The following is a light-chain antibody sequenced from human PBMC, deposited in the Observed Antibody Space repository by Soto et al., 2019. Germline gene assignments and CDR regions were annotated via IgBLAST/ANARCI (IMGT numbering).Light chain of an antibody. Sequence: QSALTQPASVSGSPGQSITISCTGTTSDVGGYNYVSWHQKHPGKAPKLMIYDVINRPSGVSNRFSGSKSDNTASLTISGLQAEDEADYYCTSYTSSGTHVFGSGTKLTVL. CDR2: DVI. CDR1: TSDVGGYNY. J-gene: IGLJ1*01. V-gene: IGLV2-14*01. CDR3: TSYTSSGTHV.